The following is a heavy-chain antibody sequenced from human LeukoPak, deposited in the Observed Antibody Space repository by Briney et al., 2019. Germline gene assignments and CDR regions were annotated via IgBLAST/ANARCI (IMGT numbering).Heavy chain of an antibody. Sequence: SETLSLTCTVSGGSISSGSYYWSWIRQPPGKGLEWIGEINHSGSTNYNPSLKSRVTISVDTSKNQFSLKLSSVTAADTAAYYCARRVGRVAAAGLNWFDPWGQGTLVTVSS. D-gene: IGHD6-13*01. J-gene: IGHJ5*02. CDR3: ARRVGRVAAAGLNWFDP. CDR1: GGSISSGSYY. CDR2: INHSGST. V-gene: IGHV4-39*07.